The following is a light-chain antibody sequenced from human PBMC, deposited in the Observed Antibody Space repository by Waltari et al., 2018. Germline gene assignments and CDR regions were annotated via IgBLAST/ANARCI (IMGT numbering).Light chain of an antibody. CDR1: SSDFGCQSY. CDR2: EVN. V-gene: IGLV2-14*01. Sequence: QSALTQPASVSGSPGQSITISCTGGSSDFGCQSYVSWYRQAAGKAPKLLISEVNKRPSGVSNRFSGSKSGNTASLTISGLQTEDEADYYCSSFTSSSTWVFGGGTKLTVL. CDR3: SSFTSSSTWV. J-gene: IGLJ3*02.